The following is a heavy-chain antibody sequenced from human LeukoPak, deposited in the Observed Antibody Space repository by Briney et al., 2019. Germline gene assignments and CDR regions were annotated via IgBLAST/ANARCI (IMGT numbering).Heavy chain of an antibody. CDR3: AKGPSSGLAAMWFDP. CDR1: GFTFSSYA. Sequence: QAGGSLRLSCAASGFTFSSYAMHWVRQAPGKGLEWVSAISGSGGSTYYADSVKGRFTISRDNSKNTLYLQMNSLRAEDTAVYYCAKGPSSGLAAMWFDPWGQGTLVTVSS. D-gene: IGHD2-2*01. CDR2: ISGSGGST. V-gene: IGHV3-23*01. J-gene: IGHJ5*02.